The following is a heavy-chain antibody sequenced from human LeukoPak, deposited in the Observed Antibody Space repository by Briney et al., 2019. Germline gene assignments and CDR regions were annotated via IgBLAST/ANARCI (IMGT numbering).Heavy chain of an antibody. CDR3: ARDGYSSGWYRDEYFQH. CDR1: GYTFTGYY. D-gene: IGHD6-19*01. V-gene: IGHV1-2*02. CDR2: INPNSGGT. Sequence: ASVKVSCKASGYTFTGYYMHWVRQAPGQGLEWMGWINPNSGGTNYAQKFQGRVTMTRDTSISTAYMELSRLRSDDTAVYYCARDGYSSGWYRDEYFQHWGQGTLVTVPS. J-gene: IGHJ1*01.